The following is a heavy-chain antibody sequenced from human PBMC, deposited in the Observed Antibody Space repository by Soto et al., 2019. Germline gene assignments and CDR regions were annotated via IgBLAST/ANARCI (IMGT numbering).Heavy chain of an antibody. CDR1: GGSFSGYY. D-gene: IGHD3-10*01. Sequence: SETLSLTCAVYGGSFSGYYWSWIRQPPGKGLEWIGEINHSGSTNYNPSLKSRVTISVDTTKNQFSLKLSSVTAAVTAVDYCARGSVGGSGSYFDYWGQGTLVTVSS. CDR3: ARGSVGGSGSYFDY. CDR2: INHSGST. J-gene: IGHJ4*02. V-gene: IGHV4-34*01.